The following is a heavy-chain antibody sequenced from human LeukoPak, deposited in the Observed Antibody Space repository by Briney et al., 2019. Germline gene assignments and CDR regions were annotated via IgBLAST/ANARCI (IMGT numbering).Heavy chain of an antibody. J-gene: IGHJ3*02. Sequence: GGSLRLSCAASGFTFSSYGMNWVRQAPGKGLEWVSAISGSGGNTYYADSVKGRFTISRDNAENSLYLQMNSLRAEDTAVYYCARDSGNYLDAFDIWGQGTMVTVSS. V-gene: IGHV3-21*01. CDR1: GFTFSSYG. CDR2: ISGSGGNT. CDR3: ARDSGNYLDAFDI. D-gene: IGHD1-7*01.